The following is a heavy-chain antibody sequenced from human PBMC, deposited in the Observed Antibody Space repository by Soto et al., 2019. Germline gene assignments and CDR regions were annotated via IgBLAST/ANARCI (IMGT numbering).Heavy chain of an antibody. Sequence: QVHLVQSEGEVKKPGASVKVSCKTSGYTFSDYGVSWVRQAPGQGLEWMGWINTFNGNTKYGQKFQGRVTLSIDTSTRTGFLELTSLIFDDAAVYYRARGFIPEKYWGQGTRVTVSS. CDR3: ARGFIPEKY. V-gene: IGHV1-18*01. D-gene: IGHD2-2*01. CDR2: INTFNGNT. CDR1: GYTFSDYG. J-gene: IGHJ4*02.